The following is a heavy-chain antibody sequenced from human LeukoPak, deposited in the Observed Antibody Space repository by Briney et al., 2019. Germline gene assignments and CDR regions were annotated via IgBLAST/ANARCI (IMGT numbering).Heavy chain of an antibody. CDR2: ISVSGGIA. D-gene: IGHD3-16*02. J-gene: IGHJ5*02. V-gene: IGHV3-23*01. CDR3: AKSYDYIWGSYRFNWFDR. Sequence: GGSLRLSCAASGFTFSSYGITWVRQAPGKGLEWVSAISVSGGIAYYADSVKGRFTISRDNSNNTVYLQMNSLRVEDTAVYYCAKSYDYIWGSYRFNWFDRWGQGTLVTVSS. CDR1: GFTFSSYG.